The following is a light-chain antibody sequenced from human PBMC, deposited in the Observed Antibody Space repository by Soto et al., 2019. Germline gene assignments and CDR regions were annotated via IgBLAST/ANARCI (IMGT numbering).Light chain of an antibody. CDR1: QSVSNND. CDR2: GTS. J-gene: IGKJ4*01. V-gene: IGKV3D-20*02. CDR3: QQRSNWPGIT. Sequence: EIVLTQSPGTLSLSPGERATLSCRASQSVSNNDLVWYQQKPGQAPRLLIYGTSSRATGIPDRFSGSGSGTDFTLSISRLEPEDFAVYYCQQRSNWPGITFGGGTKVEIK.